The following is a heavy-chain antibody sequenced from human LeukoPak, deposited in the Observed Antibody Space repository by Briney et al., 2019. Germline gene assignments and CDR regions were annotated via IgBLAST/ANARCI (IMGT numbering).Heavy chain of an antibody. CDR1: GGSISSSSYY. CDR2: VYYSGST. J-gene: IGHJ4*02. Sequence: SETLSLTCTVSGGSISSSSYYWGWIRQPPGKGLEWIGSVYYSGSTYYNPSLKSRVTISVDTSKNQFSLKLSSVTAADTAVYYCARLSGSYLKFDYWGQGTLVTVSS. V-gene: IGHV4-39*01. CDR3: ARLSGSYLKFDY. D-gene: IGHD1-26*01.